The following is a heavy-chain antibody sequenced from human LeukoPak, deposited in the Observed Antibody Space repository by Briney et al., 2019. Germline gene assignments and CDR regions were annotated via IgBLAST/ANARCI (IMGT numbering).Heavy chain of an antibody. V-gene: IGHV4-39*02. D-gene: IGHD5-18*01. CDR1: GVPISHTNYY. J-gene: IGHJ4*02. CDR2: IYYSGTT. Sequence: PSETLSLTCTVSGVPISHTNYYWGWVRQPPGKGLEWIGGIYYSGTTHYSPSLKSRVTLSVDTTRNQFFLTLTSVTAADTAVYYCARDIQDSYTFDYWGQGTLVTVSS. CDR3: ARDIQDSYTFDY.